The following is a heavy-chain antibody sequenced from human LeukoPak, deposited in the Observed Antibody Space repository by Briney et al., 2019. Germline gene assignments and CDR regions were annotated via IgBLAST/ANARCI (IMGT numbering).Heavy chain of an antibody. V-gene: IGHV4-4*07. J-gene: IGHJ4*02. D-gene: IGHD6-19*01. Sequence: PSETLSLTCTVSGGSISSYYWSWIRQPAGQGLEWIGRIYTSGSTNYNPSLKSRVTMSVDTSKNQFSLKLSSVTAADTAVYYCASSRRGIAVAGTIDYWGQGTLVTVSS. CDR2: IYTSGST. CDR3: ASSRRGIAVAGTIDY. CDR1: GGSISSYY.